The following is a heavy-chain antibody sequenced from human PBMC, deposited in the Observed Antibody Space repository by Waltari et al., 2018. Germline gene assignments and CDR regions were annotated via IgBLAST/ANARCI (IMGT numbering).Heavy chain of an antibody. CDR2: IHYSGST. D-gene: IGHD2-2*01. CDR1: GGTISSYY. J-gene: IGHJ6*02. CDR3: ARWRGYCSSGCSNPPYYYYTMDV. V-gene: IGHV4-59*01. Sequence: QVQLQESGPGLVKPSETLSLTCTVSGGTISSYYWYWIRQPPGNGPEWIGYIHYSGSTNYNPSLKSRVTVSIDTSKNQFSLKLSSVTAADTAVYYCARWRGYCSSGCSNPPYYYYTMDVWGQGTTVTVSS.